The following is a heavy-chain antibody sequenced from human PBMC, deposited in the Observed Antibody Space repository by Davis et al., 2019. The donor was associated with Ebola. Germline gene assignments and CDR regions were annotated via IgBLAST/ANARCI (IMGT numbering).Heavy chain of an antibody. CDR1: GSTFSDYH. Sequence: GGPLRPPCAPSGSTFSDYHMSWVCQPPGKGLEWTSYIRRRGTTVYYADSLKGRFPVSRDDAKNILYLQISSVRVEDTATYYCLSDSEPDRYGPGFCPWVQGSLVSVSS. D-gene: IGHD5-18*01. CDR3: LSDSEPDRYGPGFCP. V-gene: IGHV3-11*01. CDR2: IRRRGTTV. J-gene: IGHJ5*02.